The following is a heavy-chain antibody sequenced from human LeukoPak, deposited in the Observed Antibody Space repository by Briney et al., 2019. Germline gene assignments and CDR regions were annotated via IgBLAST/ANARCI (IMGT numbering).Heavy chain of an antibody. CDR3: ARGDFYDSSGSFNDAFDI. CDR1: GFTFSSYW. D-gene: IGHD3-22*01. J-gene: IGHJ3*02. Sequence: PGGSLRLSCAASGFTFSSYWMSWVRQAPGKGLEWVANIKQDGSEKYYVDSVKGRFTVSRDNAKNSLYLQMNSLRAEDTAVYYCARGDFYDSSGSFNDAFDIWGQGTMVTVSS. CDR2: IKQDGSEK. V-gene: IGHV3-7*01.